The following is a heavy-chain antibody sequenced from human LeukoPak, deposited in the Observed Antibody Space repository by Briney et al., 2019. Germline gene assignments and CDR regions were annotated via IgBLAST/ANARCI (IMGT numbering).Heavy chain of an antibody. D-gene: IGHD3-22*01. CDR3: ATDGRSYDSSAYYYFDY. CDR1: GGTFTSYY. CDR2: INPSDGST. Sequence: ASVKVSCKASGGTFTSYYMHWVRQAPGQGLEWMGIINPSDGSTTYAQKFQGRVTMTRDTSTSTVYMELSSLRSEDTAAYYCATDGRSYDSSAYYYFDYWGQGTLVTVSS. V-gene: IGHV1-46*01. J-gene: IGHJ4*02.